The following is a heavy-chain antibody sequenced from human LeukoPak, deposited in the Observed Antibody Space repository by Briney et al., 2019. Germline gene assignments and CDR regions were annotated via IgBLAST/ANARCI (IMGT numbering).Heavy chain of an antibody. CDR3: ARDIAAAGDY. Sequence: GGSLRLTCAASGFTFSSYSMNWVRQAPGKGLEWVSSISSSSSYIYYADSVKGRFTISRDNAKNSLYLQMNSLRAEDTAVYYCARDIAAAGDYWGQGTLVTVSS. CDR1: GFTFSSYS. V-gene: IGHV3-21*01. D-gene: IGHD6-13*01. CDR2: ISSSSSYI. J-gene: IGHJ4*02.